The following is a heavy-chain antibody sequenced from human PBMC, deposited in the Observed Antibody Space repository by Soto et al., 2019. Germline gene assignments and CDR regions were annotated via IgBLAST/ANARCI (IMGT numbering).Heavy chain of an antibody. CDR1: GGSVISDNYY. CDR3: ARAPPGVTATYYYGLDV. V-gene: IGHV4-61*01. J-gene: IGHJ6*02. D-gene: IGHD2-21*02. CDR2: VYNIGTT. Sequence: SETLSLPCTVSGGSVISDNYYWSWIRQPPGKGLEWIGYVYNIGTTHYNPSFKSRVTISGDTSKNQFSLRLTSVTAADTAVYYCARAPPGVTATYYYGLDVWGQRITLAVSS.